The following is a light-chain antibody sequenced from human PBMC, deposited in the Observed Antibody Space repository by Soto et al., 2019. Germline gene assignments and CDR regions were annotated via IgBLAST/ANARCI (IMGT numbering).Light chain of an antibody. CDR3: QQYGSSPLIT. CDR2: GVS. J-gene: IGKJ5*01. Sequence: EIVLTQSPATLSSFPGDRVTLSCRASQSVSSYLLWYQQKPGQAPKFLIYGVSSRATGIPDRFSGSGSGTDFTLTISRLEPEDFAVYHCQQYGSSPLITFGQGTRLEIK. V-gene: IGKV3-20*01. CDR1: QSVSSY.